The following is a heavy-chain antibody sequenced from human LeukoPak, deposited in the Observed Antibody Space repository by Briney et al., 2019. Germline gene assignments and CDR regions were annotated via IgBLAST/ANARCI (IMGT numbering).Heavy chain of an antibody. CDR3: ARRGTSTYYFDY. J-gene: IGHJ4*02. CDR1: GFTFSSYA. Sequence: GGSLRLSCAASGFTFSSYAMNWVRQAPGKGLEWVSGISGSGDSIHYADSVKGRFTISRDNAKNSLYLQMNSLRAEDTAVYYCARRGTSTYYFDYWGQGTLVTVSS. D-gene: IGHD3-16*01. V-gene: IGHV3-21*01. CDR2: ISGSGDSI.